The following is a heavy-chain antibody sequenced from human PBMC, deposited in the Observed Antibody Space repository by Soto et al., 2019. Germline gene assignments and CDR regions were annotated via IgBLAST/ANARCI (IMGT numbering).Heavy chain of an antibody. CDR3: ARDGTDYYDSSGIFDY. CDR1: GGSISSGDYY. Sequence: QVQLQESGPGLVKPSQTLSLTSTVSGGSISSGDYYWSWIRQPPGKGLEWIGYIYYSGSTYYNPSLKSRVTISVDTSKNQFSLKLSSVTAADTAVYYCARDGTDYYDSSGIFDYWGQGTLVTVSS. V-gene: IGHV4-30-4*01. J-gene: IGHJ4*02. CDR2: IYYSGST. D-gene: IGHD3-22*01.